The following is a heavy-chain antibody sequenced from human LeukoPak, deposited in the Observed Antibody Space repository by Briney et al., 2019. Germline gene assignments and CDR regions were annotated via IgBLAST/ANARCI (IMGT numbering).Heavy chain of an antibody. CDR3: ARIGGYCSGASCYCRNYYYYSYMDV. V-gene: IGHV1-18*01. J-gene: IGHJ6*03. D-gene: IGHD2-15*01. CDR2: ISSYNGNP. Sequence: ASVKVSCKASGYTFIRYGISWVRQAPGQGLEWMGWISSYNGNPNYAQKFQGRVTMTTETSTSTAYMELRSLRSDDTAVYYCARIGGYCSGASCYCRNYYYYSYMDVWGKGTTVTVSS. CDR1: GYTFIRYG.